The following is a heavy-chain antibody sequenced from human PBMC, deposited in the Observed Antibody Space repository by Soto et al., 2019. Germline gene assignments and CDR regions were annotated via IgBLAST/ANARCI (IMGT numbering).Heavy chain of an antibody. CDR3: ARRYKNSLSARYFDL. Sequence: SETLSLTCTVSGGSISNYYWNWIRQPPGKGLEWIGYIYYSGSTNYNPSLKSRVTISADTSKTQFSLTVSSVTAADTAVYYSARRYKNSLSARYFDLLGRGTLVTVSS. V-gene: IGHV4-59*01. D-gene: IGHD1-20*01. CDR1: GGSISNYY. J-gene: IGHJ2*01. CDR2: IYYSGST.